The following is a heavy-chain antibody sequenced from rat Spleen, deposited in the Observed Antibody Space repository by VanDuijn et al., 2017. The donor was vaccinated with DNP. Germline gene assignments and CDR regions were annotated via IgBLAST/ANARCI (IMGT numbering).Heavy chain of an antibody. Sequence: EVQLVESGGGLVQPGXXLKLSCXXXGXXXSNXXXHWCDQAPQRGLEWVASSKPSGGSTYYRGSVKGRFTISRDNAKSTLYLQMDSLRSEDTATYFCATGHTDYWGQGVMVTVSS. D-gene: IGHD1-9*01. J-gene: IGHJ2*01. CDR2: SKPSGGST. CDR1: GXXXSNXX. CDR3: ATGHTDY. V-gene: IGHV5-19*01.